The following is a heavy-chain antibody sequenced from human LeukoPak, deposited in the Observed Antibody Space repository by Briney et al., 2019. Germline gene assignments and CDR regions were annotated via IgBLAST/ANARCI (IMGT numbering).Heavy chain of an antibody. CDR3: ATRLRSNLLDY. D-gene: IGHD4-17*01. Sequence: ASVKISCKVSGYTFTDYYMHWAQQAPGKGLEWMGLVDPEDGETIYAEKFQGRVTITADTSTDTAYMELSSLRSEDTAVYYCATRLRSNLLDYWGQGTLVTVSS. J-gene: IGHJ4*02. CDR2: VDPEDGET. CDR1: GYTFTDYY. V-gene: IGHV1-69-2*01.